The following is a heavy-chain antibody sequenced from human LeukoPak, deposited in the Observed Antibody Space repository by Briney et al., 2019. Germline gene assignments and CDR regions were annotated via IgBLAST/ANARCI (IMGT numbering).Heavy chain of an antibody. D-gene: IGHD4-17*01. CDR2: IYYSGST. CDR3: ASSSVTPETFDY. V-gene: IGHV4-31*03. CDR1: GGSISSGGYY. Sequence: NPSQTLSLTCTVSGGSISSGGYYWSWIRQHPGKGLEWIGYIYYSGSTYYNPSLKSRVTISVDTSKNQFSLKLSSVTAADTAVYYCASSSVTPETFDYWGQGTLVTVSS. J-gene: IGHJ4*02.